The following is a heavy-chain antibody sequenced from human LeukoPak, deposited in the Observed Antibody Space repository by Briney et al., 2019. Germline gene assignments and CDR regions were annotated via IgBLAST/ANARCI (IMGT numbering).Heavy chain of an antibody. CDR1: GGSISSYY. CDR3: ARDRYSSSWYDAFDI. J-gene: IGHJ3*02. D-gene: IGHD6-13*01. V-gene: IGHV4-59*01. CDR2: IYYSGST. Sequence: SETLSLTCTVSGGSISSYYWSWIRQPPGKGLEWIGYIYYSGSTNYNPSLKSRVTISVDTSKNQFSLKLSSVTAADTAVYYCARDRYSSSWYDAFDIWGQGTMVTVSS.